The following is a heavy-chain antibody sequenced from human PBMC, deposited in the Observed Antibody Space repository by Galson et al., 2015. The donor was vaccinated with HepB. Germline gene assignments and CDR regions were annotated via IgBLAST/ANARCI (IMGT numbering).Heavy chain of an antibody. D-gene: IGHD2-8*02. V-gene: IGHV3-48*02. J-gene: IGHJ4*02. CDR1: GFIFSDYS. CDR2: ISSSSSII. Sequence: SLRLSCAASGFIFSDYSMSWVRQAPGKGLEWISYISSSSSIIYYADSVKGRFTISRDNARNSLYLQMHSPRDEDTAVYYCAGYCTGGSCNSGHGYWGQGTLVTISS. CDR3: AGYCTGGSCNSGHGY.